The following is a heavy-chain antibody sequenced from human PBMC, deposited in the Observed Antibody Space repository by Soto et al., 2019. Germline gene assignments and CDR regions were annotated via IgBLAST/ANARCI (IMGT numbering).Heavy chain of an antibody. V-gene: IGHV1-3*01. CDR3: ARGLGGSYFPFDF. CDR1: GYIFTNYA. D-gene: IGHD1-26*01. Sequence: ASVKVSCKASGYIFTNYAMHWVRQAPGQRLEWMGWINAANGNTKYSPNLQGRVYITADESTSTVFMELSSLTFEDTAVYYCARGLGGSYFPFDFWGQGTLVTVSS. J-gene: IGHJ4*02. CDR2: INAANGNT.